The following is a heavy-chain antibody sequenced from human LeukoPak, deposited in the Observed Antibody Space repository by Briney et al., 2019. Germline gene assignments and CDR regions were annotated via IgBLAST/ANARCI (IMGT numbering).Heavy chain of an antibody. CDR1: GFTFSSYG. CDR2: IRYDGSNK. Sequence: GGSLRLSCAASGFTFSSYGMHWVRQAPGKGLEWVAFIRYDGSNKYYADSVKGRFTISRDNSKNTLYLQMNSLRAEDTAVYYCTGTDGPYWYFDLWGRGTLVTVSS. D-gene: IGHD1-7*01. CDR3: TGTDGPYWYFDL. J-gene: IGHJ2*01. V-gene: IGHV3-30*02.